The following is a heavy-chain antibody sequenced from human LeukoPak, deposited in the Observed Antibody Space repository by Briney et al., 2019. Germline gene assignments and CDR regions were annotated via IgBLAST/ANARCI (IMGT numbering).Heavy chain of an antibody. V-gene: IGHV1-69*13. D-gene: IGHD4-11*01. Sequence: SVKVSCKASGGTFSSYAISWERQAPGQGLEWMGGIIPIFGTANYAQKFQGRVTITADESTSTAYMELSSLRSEDTAVYYCARYSSTTVTIGYWGQGTLVTVSS. J-gene: IGHJ4*02. CDR3: ARYSSTTVTIGY. CDR2: IIPIFGTA. CDR1: GGTFSSYA.